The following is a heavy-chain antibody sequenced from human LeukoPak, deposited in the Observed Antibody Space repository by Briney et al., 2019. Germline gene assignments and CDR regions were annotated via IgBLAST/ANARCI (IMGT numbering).Heavy chain of an antibody. CDR3: ARLPRYDFWS. Sequence: SETLSLTCTVSGDSISRTNFYWGWTRQPPGKGLEWIGSIYYSGTTNYNPSLKSRVTISVDTSKKQFSLKLRSVTAADTAVYYCARLPRYDFWSWGQGTLVTVSS. CDR1: GDSISRTNFY. J-gene: IGHJ4*02. V-gene: IGHV4-39*01. CDR2: IYYSGTT. D-gene: IGHD3-3*01.